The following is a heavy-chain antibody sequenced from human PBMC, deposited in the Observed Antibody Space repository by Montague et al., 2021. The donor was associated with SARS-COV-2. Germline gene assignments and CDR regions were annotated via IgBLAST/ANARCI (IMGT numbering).Heavy chain of an antibody. V-gene: IGHV4-59*01. CDR3: ARLLRSCTNGVCRTYYYYALDV. Sequence: SETLSLTCTVSGGSISGFYWSWIRQPPGEGLEWIGYIYYSGSTKYNPSLESRVAVSVDRSKNQVSLKLTSVTAADTAVYYCARLLRSCTNGVCRTYYYYALDVWGQGTTVTVSS. CDR2: IYYSGST. J-gene: IGHJ6*02. D-gene: IGHD2-8*01. CDR1: GGSISGFY.